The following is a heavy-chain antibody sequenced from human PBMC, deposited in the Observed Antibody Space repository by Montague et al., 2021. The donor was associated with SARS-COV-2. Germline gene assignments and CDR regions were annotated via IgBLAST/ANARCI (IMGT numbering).Heavy chain of an antibody. J-gene: IGHJ4*02. CDR3: VRDFDY. V-gene: IGHV4-59*13. CDR1: GGSISSYY. Sequence: SETLSLTCTVSGGSISSYYWSWIRQPPGKGLEWIGYMYYSGSTNYNPSLKSRATLSVDTSKNQFSLKLSSVTAADTAVYYCVRDFDYWGRGTLVTVSS. CDR2: MYYSGST.